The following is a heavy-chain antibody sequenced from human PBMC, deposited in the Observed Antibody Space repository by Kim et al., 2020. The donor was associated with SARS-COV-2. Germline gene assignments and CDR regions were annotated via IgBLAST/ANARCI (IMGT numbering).Heavy chain of an antibody. CDR3: TSVSGTTLAFWDAFD. Sequence: GESLKISCAASGFTFSGSAIHWVRQASGKGLEWVGRIRSKANTYATAYGASVKGRFTISRDDSKNTAYLQMNSLKTEDTAVSYCTSVSGTTLAFWDAFD. J-gene: IGHJ3*01. V-gene: IGHV3-73*01. D-gene: IGHD1-1*01. CDR1: GFTFSGSA. CDR2: IRSKANTYAT.